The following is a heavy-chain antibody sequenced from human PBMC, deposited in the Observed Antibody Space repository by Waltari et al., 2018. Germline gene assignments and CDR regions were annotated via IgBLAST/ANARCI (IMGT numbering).Heavy chain of an antibody. CDR2: IIGSGATP. Sequence: EVQLLESAGGLVQPGEALRLSCAASGFSFMGFAMTWVRQAPGEGLECVASIIGSGATPFYADSVKGRFTIVRDNSRDTVYLQMNSLRVDDSAVYYCAKGSRGYTNYFFDSWGQGTLVSVSS. CDR3: AKGSRGYTNYFFDS. D-gene: IGHD3-16*02. CDR1: GFSFMGFA. J-gene: IGHJ4*02. V-gene: IGHV3-23*01.